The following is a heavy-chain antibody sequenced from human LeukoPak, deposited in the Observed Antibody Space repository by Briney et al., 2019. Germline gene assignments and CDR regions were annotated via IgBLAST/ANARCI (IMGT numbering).Heavy chain of an antibody. J-gene: IGHJ5*02. V-gene: IGHV1-69*13. CDR3: ARDLGTYDFWSGYYYSSREFDP. CDR2: IIPIFGTA. CDR1: GGTFSSYA. Sequence: EASVKASCKASGGTFSSYAISWVRQAPGQGLEWMGGIIPIFGTANYAQKFQGRVTITADESTSTAYMELRSLRSDDTAVYYCARDLGTYDFWSGYYYSSREFDPWGQGTLVTVSS. D-gene: IGHD3-3*01.